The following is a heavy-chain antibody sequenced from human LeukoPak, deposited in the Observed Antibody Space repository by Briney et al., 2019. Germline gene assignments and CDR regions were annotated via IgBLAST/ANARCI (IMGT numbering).Heavy chain of an antibody. CDR3: ARNSGGAKSNDY. J-gene: IGHJ4*02. CDR2: ISSSSSYI. Sequence: GGSLRLSCAASGFTFSSYSMNWVRQAPGKRLEWVSSISSSSSYIYYADSVKGRFTISRDNAKNSLYLQMNSLRAEDTAVYYCARNSGGAKSNDYWGQGTLVTVSS. CDR1: GFTFSSYS. V-gene: IGHV3-21*01. D-gene: IGHD1-26*01.